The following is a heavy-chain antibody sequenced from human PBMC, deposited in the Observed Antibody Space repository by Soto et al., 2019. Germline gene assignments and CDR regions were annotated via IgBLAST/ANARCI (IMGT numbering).Heavy chain of an antibody. D-gene: IGHD6-19*01. Sequence: SVKVSCKASGGTFSSYAISWVRQAPGQGLEWMGGIIPIFGTANYAQKFQGRVTITADESTSTAYMELSSLRSEDTAVYYCARGRVAATYYYYYGMDVWGQGTTVTVSS. J-gene: IGHJ6*02. V-gene: IGHV1-69*13. CDR3: ARGRVAATYYYYYGMDV. CDR1: GGTFSSYA. CDR2: IIPIFGTA.